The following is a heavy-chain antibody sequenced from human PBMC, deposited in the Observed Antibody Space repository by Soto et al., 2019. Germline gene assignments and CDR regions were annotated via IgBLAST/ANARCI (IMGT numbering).Heavy chain of an antibody. J-gene: IGHJ4*02. D-gene: IGHD2-15*01. CDR2: ISAYNGNT. CDR1: GYTFTSYG. Sequence: GASVKVSCKASGYTFTSYGISWVRQAPGQGLEWMGWISAYNGNTNYAQKLQGRVTMTTDTSTSTAYMELRSLRSDDTAVYYCARDPKYCSGGSCYQTSDYWGQGTLVTVSS. V-gene: IGHV1-18*01. CDR3: ARDPKYCSGGSCYQTSDY.